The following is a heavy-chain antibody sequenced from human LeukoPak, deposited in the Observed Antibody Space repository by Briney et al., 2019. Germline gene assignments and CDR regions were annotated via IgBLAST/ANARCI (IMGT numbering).Heavy chain of an antibody. CDR1: GYSIASGYL. CDR3: AREDPQTTVPEGMDV. J-gene: IGHJ6*02. D-gene: IGHD4-17*01. V-gene: IGHV4-59*01. CDR2: IYYSGTT. Sequence: SETLSLTCTVSGYSIASGYLWGWIRQSPGKGLEWIGYIYYSGTTNYNPSLKSRVTISVDTSKNQFSLQLRSVTAADTAVYYCAREDPQTTVPEGMDVWGQGTTVTVSS.